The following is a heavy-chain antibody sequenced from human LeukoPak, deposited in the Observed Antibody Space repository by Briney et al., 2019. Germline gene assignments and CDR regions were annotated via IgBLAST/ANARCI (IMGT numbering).Heavy chain of an antibody. CDR3: ARGYFDSSGYSNPFDL. CDR1: GASISSSY. J-gene: IGHJ4*02. Sequence: PSETLSLTRTVSGASISSSYWSWIRQSPGKGLEWIGCMYYTGSTSYNPSLQSRVTMSIDTSKNQFSLRLSSVTAADTAVYYCARGYFDSSGYSNPFDLWGQGTLVTVSS. V-gene: IGHV4-59*01. CDR2: MYYTGST. D-gene: IGHD3-22*01.